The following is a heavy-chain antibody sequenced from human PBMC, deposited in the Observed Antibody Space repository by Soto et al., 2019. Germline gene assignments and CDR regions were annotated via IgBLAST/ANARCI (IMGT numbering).Heavy chain of an antibody. Sequence: HPGGSLRLSCAASGFTFSSYAMHWVRQAPGKGLEWVAVISYDGSNKYYADSVKGRFTISRDNSKNTLYLQMNSLRAEDTAVYYCARDVRYRGQGGYQLLFSSGSWFDPWGQGTLVTVSS. CDR2: ISYDGSNK. CDR3: ARDVRYRGQGGYQLLFSSGSWFDP. D-gene: IGHD2-2*01. CDR1: GFTFSSYA. J-gene: IGHJ5*02. V-gene: IGHV3-30-3*01.